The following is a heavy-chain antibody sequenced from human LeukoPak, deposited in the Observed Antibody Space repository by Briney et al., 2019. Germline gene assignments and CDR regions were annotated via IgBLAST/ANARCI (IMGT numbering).Heavy chain of an antibody. D-gene: IGHD5-12*01. CDR2: ISAYNVNT. V-gene: IGHV1-18*01. Sequence: GASVKVSCKASDYTFTSYGINWVRQAPGQGLEWMGWISAYNVNTNYAQKFQGRVTMTTDTSTRTAYMELRSLRSDDTAVYYCARNGGAVATEDYYMDVWGKGTPVTVSS. CDR3: ARNGGAVATEDYYMDV. J-gene: IGHJ6*03. CDR1: DYTFTSYG.